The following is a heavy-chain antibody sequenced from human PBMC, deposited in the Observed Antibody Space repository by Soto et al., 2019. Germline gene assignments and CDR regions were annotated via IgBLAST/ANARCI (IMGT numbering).Heavy chain of an antibody. J-gene: IGHJ4*02. CDR2: IIPILGIA. V-gene: IGHV1-69*04. Sequence: SVKVSCKASGGTFSSYTISWVRQAPGQGLEWMGRIIPILGIANYAQKFQGRVTITADKSTSTAYMELSSLRSEDTAVYYCAREVQQLVGFDYWGQGTLVTVSS. D-gene: IGHD6-13*01. CDR1: GGTFSSYT. CDR3: AREVQQLVGFDY.